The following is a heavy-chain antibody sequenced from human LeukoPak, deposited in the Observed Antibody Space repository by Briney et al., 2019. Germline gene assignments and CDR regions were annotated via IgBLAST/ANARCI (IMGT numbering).Heavy chain of an antibody. Sequence: GGSLRLSCAASGFTFDDYGMSWVRQAPGKGLERVSGTNWNGGSTGYADSVKGRFTISRDNAKNSLYLQVNSLRAEDTALYYCARELSTGIGYYYMDVWGKGTTVTVSS. CDR1: GFTFDDYG. CDR3: ARELSTGIGYYYMDV. D-gene: IGHD2-21*02. J-gene: IGHJ6*03. V-gene: IGHV3-20*04. CDR2: TNWNGGST.